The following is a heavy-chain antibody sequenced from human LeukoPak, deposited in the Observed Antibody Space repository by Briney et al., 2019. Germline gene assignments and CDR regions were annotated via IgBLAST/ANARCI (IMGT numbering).Heavy chain of an antibody. Sequence: SETLSPTCIVSGGSISSSSYYWSWIRQPPGKGLEWIGSIYYSGSTYYNPSLKSRVTISVDTSKNQFSLKLSSVTAADTAVYYCARLAYDILTGCSNWFDPWRQGTLVTVSS. J-gene: IGHJ5*02. V-gene: IGHV4-39*01. D-gene: IGHD3-9*01. CDR3: ARLAYDILTGCSNWFDP. CDR2: IYYSGST. CDR1: GGSISSSSYY.